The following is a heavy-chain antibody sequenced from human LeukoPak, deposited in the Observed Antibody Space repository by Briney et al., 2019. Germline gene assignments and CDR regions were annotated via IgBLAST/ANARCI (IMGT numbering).Heavy chain of an antibody. CDR2: IRSKANSYAT. CDR3: TTGGGYSYGSDLGY. D-gene: IGHD5-18*01. Sequence: GGSLRLSCAASGFTFSGSAMHWIRQASGKGLEWVGRIRSKANSYATAYAASVKGRFIISRDDSNNTAFLQMNSLKTEDTAVYYCTTGGGYSYGSDLGYWGQGTLVTVSS. V-gene: IGHV3-73*01. J-gene: IGHJ4*02. CDR1: GFTFSGSA.